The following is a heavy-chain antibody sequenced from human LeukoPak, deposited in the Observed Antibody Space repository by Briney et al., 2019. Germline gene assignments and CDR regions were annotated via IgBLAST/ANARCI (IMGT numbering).Heavy chain of an antibody. V-gene: IGHV4-59*01. CDR2: IYYSGST. CDR1: GGSINSYY. Sequence: PSETLSLTCTVSGGSINSYYWSWIRQPPGKGLEWIGYIYYSGSTNYNPSLKSRVTISVDTSKNQFSLKLSSVTAADTAVYYCARGAYTYGHPPSLDYWGQGTLVTVSS. J-gene: IGHJ4*01. D-gene: IGHD2-8*01. CDR3: ARGAYTYGHPPSLDY.